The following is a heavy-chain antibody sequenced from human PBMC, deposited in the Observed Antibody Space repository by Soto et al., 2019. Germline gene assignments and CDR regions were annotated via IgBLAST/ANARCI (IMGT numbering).Heavy chain of an antibody. J-gene: IGHJ5*02. V-gene: IGHV4-59*01. CDR1: GGSISSYY. CDR3: ARGRDVDTAIVTEDWFDP. Sequence: QVQLQESGPGLVKPSETLSLTCTVSGGSISSYYWSWIRQPPGKGLEWIGYIYYSGSTNYNPSLKSRVTISVDTSKNQFSLKLSSVTAADTAVYYCARGRDVDTAIVTEDWFDPWGQGTLVTVSS. CDR2: IYYSGST. D-gene: IGHD5-18*01.